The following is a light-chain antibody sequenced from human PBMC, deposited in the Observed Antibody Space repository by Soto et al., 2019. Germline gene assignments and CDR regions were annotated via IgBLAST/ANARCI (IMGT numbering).Light chain of an antibody. CDR2: AAS. CDR3: QQYYSYPRA. J-gene: IGKJ1*01. V-gene: IGKV1-8*01. CDR1: QGISSY. Sequence: AIRMTQSPSALSASTGDRVTISCRASQGISSYFAWYQKKPGKAPKLLIYAASTLQSGVPSRFSGSGSGTDFTLTISCLQSEEFATYYCQQYYSYPRAFGQGTKVEIK.